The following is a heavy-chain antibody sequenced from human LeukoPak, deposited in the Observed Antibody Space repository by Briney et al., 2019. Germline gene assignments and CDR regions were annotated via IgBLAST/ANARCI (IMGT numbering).Heavy chain of an antibody. D-gene: IGHD3-10*01. CDR3: AKAGRGSGNYYYYYYMDV. Sequence: GGSLRLSCAASGFTFSSYAMSWGRQAPGKGLEWVSAISGSGGSTYYADSVKGRFTISRDNSKNTLYLQMNSLRAEDTAVYYCAKAGRGSGNYYYYYYMDVWGKGTTVTVSS. CDR1: GFTFSSYA. V-gene: IGHV3-23*01. J-gene: IGHJ6*03. CDR2: ISGSGGST.